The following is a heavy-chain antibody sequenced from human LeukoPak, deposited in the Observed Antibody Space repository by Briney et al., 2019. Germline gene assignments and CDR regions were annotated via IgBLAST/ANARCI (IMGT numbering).Heavy chain of an antibody. CDR2: IKEDGTET. D-gene: IGHD5-24*01. CDR3: AKEGRSLQTY. V-gene: IGHV3-7*03. Sequence: GGSLRLSCAASGFMFSSNWMSWVRLALGKGLEWVANIKEDGTETYYVDSVKGRFTISRDNAKNSLYLQMNSLRVEDTAVYYCAKEGRSLQTYWGQGTLVAVSS. J-gene: IGHJ4*02. CDR1: GFMFSSNW.